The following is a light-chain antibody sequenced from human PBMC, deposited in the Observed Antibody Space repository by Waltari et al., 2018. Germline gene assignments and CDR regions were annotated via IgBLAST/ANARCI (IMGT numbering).Light chain of an antibody. Sequence: EIVLTQSPATLSLSPGERATLSCRASQSVSSYLAWYQQKPGQAPRLLIYDASNRATGIPARVSGSGCGTDFTITISSLEPEDFVVYYCQQRSNWPLLTFGGGTKVESK. J-gene: IGKJ4*01. V-gene: IGKV3-11*01. CDR3: QQRSNWPLLT. CDR1: QSVSSY. CDR2: DAS.